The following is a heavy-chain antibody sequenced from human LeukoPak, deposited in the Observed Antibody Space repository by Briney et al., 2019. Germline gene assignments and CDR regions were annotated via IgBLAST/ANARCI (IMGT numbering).Heavy chain of an antibody. V-gene: IGHV4-34*01. CDR2: INHSGST. CDR1: GGSFSGYY. D-gene: IGHD3-22*01. CDR3: ARAARARYYYDRKGAFDI. Sequence: SETLSLTCAVYGGSFSGYYWSWIRQPPGKGLEWIGEINHSGSTNYNPSLKSRVTISVDTSKNQFSLKLSSVTAADTAVYYCARAARARYYYDRKGAFDIWGQGTMVTVSS. J-gene: IGHJ3*02.